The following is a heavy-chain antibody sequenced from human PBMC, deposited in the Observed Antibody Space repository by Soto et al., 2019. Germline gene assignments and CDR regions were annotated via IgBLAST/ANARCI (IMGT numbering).Heavy chain of an antibody. Sequence: ASVKVSCKASGYTFTSYGISWVRQAPGQGLEWMGWISAYNGNTNYAQKLQGRVTMTTDTSTSTAYMELRSLRSDDTAVYYCARGRSGRSGSYYPSFDYWGQGTLVTVSS. D-gene: IGHD1-26*01. CDR1: GYTFTSYG. CDR2: ISAYNGNT. J-gene: IGHJ4*02. V-gene: IGHV1-18*04. CDR3: ARGRSGRSGSYYPSFDY.